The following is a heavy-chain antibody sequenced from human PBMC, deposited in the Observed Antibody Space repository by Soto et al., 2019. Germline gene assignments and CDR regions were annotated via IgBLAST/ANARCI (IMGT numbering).Heavy chain of an antibody. CDR2: FDPEDGET. D-gene: IGHD3-10*01. Sequence: GASVKVSCKVSGYTLTELSMHWVRQAPGKGLEWMGGFDPEDGETIYAQKFQGRVTMTEDTSTDTAYMELSSLRSEDTAVYYCAATSLLWFGELFYYWGQGTLVTVSS. V-gene: IGHV1-24*01. CDR1: GYTLTELS. CDR3: AATSLLWFGELFYY. J-gene: IGHJ4*02.